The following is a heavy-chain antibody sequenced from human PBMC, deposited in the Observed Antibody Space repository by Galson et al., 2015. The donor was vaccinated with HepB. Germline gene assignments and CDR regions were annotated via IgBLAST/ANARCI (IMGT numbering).Heavy chain of an antibody. CDR3: AREGRTDSSGYYLQKLSTAHYYYYYMDV. D-gene: IGHD3-22*01. J-gene: IGHJ6*03. CDR1: GFTFSSYS. CDR2: ISSSSSYI. V-gene: IGHV3-21*01. Sequence: SLRLSCAASGFTFSSYSMNWVRQAPGKGLEWVSSISSSSSYIYYADSVKGRFTISRDNAKNSLYLQMNSLRAEDTAVYYCAREGRTDSSGYYLQKLSTAHYYYYYMDVWGKGTTVTVSS.